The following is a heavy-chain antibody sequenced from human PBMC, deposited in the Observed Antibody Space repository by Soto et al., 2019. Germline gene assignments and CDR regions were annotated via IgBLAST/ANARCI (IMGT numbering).Heavy chain of an antibody. V-gene: IGHV3-23*01. Sequence: LRLSCAASGFTFSTSPMSWVRQAPGKGLEWVSTISGSGASTYYADSVKGRFTISRDNSKNTVSVQMNSLRAEDTAVYYCARGSSFDYWGQGMLVTVSS. CDR3: ARGSSFDY. J-gene: IGHJ4*02. CDR1: GFTFSTSP. D-gene: IGHD3-10*01. CDR2: ISGSGAST.